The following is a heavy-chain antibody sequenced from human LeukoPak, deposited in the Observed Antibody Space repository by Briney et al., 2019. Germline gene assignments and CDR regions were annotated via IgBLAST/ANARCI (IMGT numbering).Heavy chain of an antibody. CDR3: ARRSRGAAAGTAWFDP. D-gene: IGHD6-13*01. V-gene: IGHV4-59*08. J-gene: IGHJ5*02. Sequence: PSETLSLTCTVSGGSISSYYWSWIRQPPGKGLEWIGYIYYSGSTNYNPSLKSRVTISVDTSKNQFSLKLSSVTAADTAVYYCARRSRGAAAGTAWFDPCGQGNLVTVSS. CDR2: IYYSGST. CDR1: GGSISSYY.